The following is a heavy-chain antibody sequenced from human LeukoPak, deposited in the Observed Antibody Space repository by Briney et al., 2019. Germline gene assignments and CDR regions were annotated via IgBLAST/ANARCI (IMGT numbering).Heavy chain of an antibody. CDR2: ISAYNGNT. J-gene: IGHJ4*02. Sequence: ASMKVSCKASGYTFTSYGISWVRQAPGQGLEWMGWISAYNGNTNYAQKLPGRVTMTTDTSTSTAYMELRSLRSDDTAVYYCAREPVGATEGPFDYWGQGTLVTVSS. D-gene: IGHD1-26*01. V-gene: IGHV1-18*01. CDR1: GYTFTSYG. CDR3: AREPVGATEGPFDY.